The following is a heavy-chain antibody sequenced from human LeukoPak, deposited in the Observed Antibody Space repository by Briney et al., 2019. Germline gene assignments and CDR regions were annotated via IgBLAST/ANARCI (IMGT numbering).Heavy chain of an antibody. CDR2: IKSKSDGGTK. J-gene: IGHJ4*02. V-gene: IGHV3-15*01. Sequence: GGSLRLSCVGSGFTFSDAWMSWVRQAPGKGLEWVGRIKSKSDGGTKDYAAPVKGRFTISRDDSRNTLYLQMNSLKTEDTAVYYCTTRRQDGWWGQGTLVTVS. CDR3: TTRRQDGW. D-gene: IGHD2-15*01. CDR1: GFTFSDAW.